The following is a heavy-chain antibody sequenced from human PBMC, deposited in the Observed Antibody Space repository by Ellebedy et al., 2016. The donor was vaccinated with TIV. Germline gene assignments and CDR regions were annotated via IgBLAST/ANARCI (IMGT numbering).Heavy chain of an antibody. V-gene: IGHV4-39*01. D-gene: IGHD2-8*01. J-gene: IGHJ6*02. Sequence: SETLSLXXSVSGDSISSRSYYWGWIRQPPGKGLEWIGSIYYSGSTYYNPSLKSRVSISVDTSKNQFSLKLSSVTAADTALYYCARQKVMVLMDSAIYYGMDGWGQGTPVTVSS. CDR3: ARQKVMVLMDSAIYYGMDG. CDR1: GDSISSRSYY. CDR2: IYYSGST.